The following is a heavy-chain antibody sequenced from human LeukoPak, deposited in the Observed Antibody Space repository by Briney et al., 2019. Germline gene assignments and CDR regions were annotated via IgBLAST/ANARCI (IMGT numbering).Heavy chain of an antibody. D-gene: IGHD3-16*02. CDR2: INHSGST. Sequence: SETLSLTCAVLGGSFSDNYWSWIRQSPGKGLEWIGEINHSGSTNYNPSLKSRVTISVDTSKNQFSLKLSSVTAADTAVYYCARRRGDYVWGSYRENGAFDIWGQGTMVTVSS. V-gene: IGHV4-34*01. J-gene: IGHJ3*02. CDR1: GGSFSDNY. CDR3: ARRRGDYVWGSYRENGAFDI.